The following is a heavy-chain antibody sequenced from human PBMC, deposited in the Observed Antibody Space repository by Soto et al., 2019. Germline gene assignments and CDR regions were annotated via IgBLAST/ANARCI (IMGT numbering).Heavy chain of an antibody. V-gene: IGHV1-69*01. D-gene: IGHD6-25*01. J-gene: IGHJ6*02. Sequence: QVQLVQPGAEVKKTGSSVKVSCKASGGTFSIYGFSWVRQAPGQGPEWIGGIIPILTTPNYAQKFQGRVTIVADESTTTVYMELSSLKFEDTAVYYCATSVGIAPTSEDGLDVWGQGTSVTVSS. CDR3: ATSVGIAPTSEDGLDV. CDR1: GGTFSIYG. CDR2: IIPILTTP.